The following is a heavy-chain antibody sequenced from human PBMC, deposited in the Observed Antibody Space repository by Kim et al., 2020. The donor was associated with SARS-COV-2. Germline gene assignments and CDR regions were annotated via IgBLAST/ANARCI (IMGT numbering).Heavy chain of an antibody. J-gene: IGHJ6*02. CDR1: GFTFSSYG. CDR3: AKVRYGYYDFWSGYYQGHYGMDV. D-gene: IGHD3-3*01. Sequence: GGSLRLSCAASGFTFSSYGMHWVRQAPGKGLEWVAVISYDGSNKYYADSVKGRFTISRDNSKNTLYLQMNSLRAEDTAVYYCAKVRYGYYDFWSGYYQGHYGMDVWGQGTTVTVSS. CDR2: ISYDGSNK. V-gene: IGHV3-30*18.